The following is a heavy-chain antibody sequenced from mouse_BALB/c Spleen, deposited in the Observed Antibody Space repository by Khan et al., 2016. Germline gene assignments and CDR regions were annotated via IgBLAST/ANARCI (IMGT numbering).Heavy chain of an antibody. CDR2: IDPETGGT. J-gene: IGHJ2*01. CDR3: QDFDY. V-gene: IGHV1-15*01. Sequence: QVQLQQSGAELVRPGASVTLSCKASGYTFTDYEMHWMKQTPVHGLEWIGAIDPETGGTAYNQKFKGKATLTADKSSSTAYMELRSLTSEDSAVYYCQDFDYWGQGTTLTVSS. CDR1: GYTFTDYE.